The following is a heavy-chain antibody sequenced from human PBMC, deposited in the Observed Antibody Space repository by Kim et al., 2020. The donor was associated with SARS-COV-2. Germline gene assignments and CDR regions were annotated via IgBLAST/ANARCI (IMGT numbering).Heavy chain of an antibody. J-gene: IGHJ6*02. CDR3: AKWASGTRGGDYYYYGMDV. D-gene: IGHD6-13*01. CDR2: INGGGSNI. CDR1: GFTFSGYA. V-gene: IGHV3-23*01. Sequence: GGSLRLSCVVSGFTFSGYAMSWVRQAPGKGLEWVSAINGGGSNIYYADSVKGRFTISRDNSRNTLYLQMNSLRAEDTAVYYCAKWASGTRGGDYYYYGMDVWRQGTTVTVS.